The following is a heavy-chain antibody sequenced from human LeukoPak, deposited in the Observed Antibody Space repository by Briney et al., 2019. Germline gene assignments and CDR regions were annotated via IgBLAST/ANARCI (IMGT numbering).Heavy chain of an antibody. Sequence: ASVKVSCKASGYTFTSYDINWVRQATGQGLEWMGWMNPNSGNTDYAQKFRGRVTTTRNTSISTAYMELSSLRSEDTAVYYCARKLTENAYYYYSYMDAWGKGTTVTVSS. CDR1: GYTFTSYD. D-gene: IGHD4/OR15-4a*01. CDR2: MNPNSGNT. CDR3: ARKLTENAYYYYSYMDA. J-gene: IGHJ6*03. V-gene: IGHV1-8*01.